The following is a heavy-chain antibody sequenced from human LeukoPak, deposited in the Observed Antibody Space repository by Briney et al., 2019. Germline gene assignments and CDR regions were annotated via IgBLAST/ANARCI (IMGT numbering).Heavy chain of an antibody. CDR3: ARAAAGAFLFDY. CDR1: GGTFSSYS. J-gene: IGHJ4*02. CDR2: IIPILGIV. Sequence: ASVKVSCKASGGTFSSYSISWVRQAPGQGLEWMGRIIPILGIVNYAQKFQGRVTITADKSTSTAYMEPSSLRSEDTAVYYCARAAAGAFLFDYWGQGTLVTVSS. D-gene: IGHD6-13*01. V-gene: IGHV1-69*02.